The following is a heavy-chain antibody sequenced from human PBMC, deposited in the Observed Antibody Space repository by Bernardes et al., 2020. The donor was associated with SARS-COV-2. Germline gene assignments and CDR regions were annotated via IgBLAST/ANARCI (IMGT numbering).Heavy chain of an antibody. CDR3: ARDLPLWFGESTCMDV. CDR1: GFTFSSYA. Sequence: GGSLRLSCAASGFTFSSYAMHWVRQAPGKGLEWVAVISYDGSNKYYADSVKGRFTISRDNSKNTLYLQMNSLRAEDTAVYYCARDLPLWFGESTCMDVWGQGTTVTVSS. V-gene: IGHV3-30-3*01. CDR2: ISYDGSNK. J-gene: IGHJ6*02. D-gene: IGHD3-10*01.